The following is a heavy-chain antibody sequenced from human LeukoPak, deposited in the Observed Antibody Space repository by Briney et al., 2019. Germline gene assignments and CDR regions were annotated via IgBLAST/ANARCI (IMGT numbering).Heavy chain of an antibody. CDR2: ISGSGGST. CDR1: GFTFSSDA. D-gene: IGHD1-14*01. J-gene: IGHJ6*03. CDR3: TGRHVGRNRDYMDV. V-gene: IGHV3-23*01. Sequence: PGGSLRLSCAASGFTFSSDAMSWVRQAPGKGLEWVSAISGSGGSTYYADSVKGRFTISRDNSKNTLYLQMNSLGAEDTAVYYCTGRHVGRNRDYMDVWGKGTTVTISS.